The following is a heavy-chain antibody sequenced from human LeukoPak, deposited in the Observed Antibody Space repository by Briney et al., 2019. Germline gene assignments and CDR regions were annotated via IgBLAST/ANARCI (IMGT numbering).Heavy chain of an antibody. CDR1: GGTFSSYA. J-gene: IGHJ3*02. CDR2: IIPIFGTA. D-gene: IGHD2-2*01. V-gene: IGHV1-69*05. CDR3: AGYQDAFDI. Sequence: ASVKVSCKASGGTFSSYAISWVRQAPGPGLEWMGGIIPIFGTANYAQRFQGRVTITTDESTSTAYMELSSLRSEDTAVYYCAGYQDAFDIWGQGTMVTVSS.